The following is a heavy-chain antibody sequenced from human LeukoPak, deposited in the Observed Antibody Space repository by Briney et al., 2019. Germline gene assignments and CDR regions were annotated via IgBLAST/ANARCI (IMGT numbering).Heavy chain of an antibody. Sequence: SETLSLTCTVSGGSISSGGYYWSRIRQHPGKGWEWIGYIYYSASTYYNPSLKRRVTISVDTSKNQFSLKLSSVTAAGTAVYYCARRVTGRGTYYFDYWGQGTLVTVSS. CDR1: GGSISSGGYY. J-gene: IGHJ4*02. CDR2: IYYSAST. D-gene: IGHD3-16*01. CDR3: ARRVTGRGTYYFDY. V-gene: IGHV4-31*03.